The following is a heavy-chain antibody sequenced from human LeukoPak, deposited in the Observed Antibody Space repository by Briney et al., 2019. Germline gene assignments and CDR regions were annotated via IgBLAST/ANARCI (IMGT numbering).Heavy chain of an antibody. Sequence: PSETLSLTCSVSGGSISTYSWSWIRLPPRKGLEWVGHMYYSGTTKYNPSLKSRVTISVDTSKNQFSLRLSSVTAADTAVYFCARAGSIYGWFDYWGQGTLVTVSS. D-gene: IGHD5-18*01. CDR3: ARAGSIYGWFDY. J-gene: IGHJ4*02. CDR1: GGSISTYS. V-gene: IGHV4-59*13. CDR2: MYYSGTT.